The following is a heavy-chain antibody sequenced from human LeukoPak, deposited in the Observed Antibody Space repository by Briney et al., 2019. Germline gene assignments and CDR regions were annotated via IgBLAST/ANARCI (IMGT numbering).Heavy chain of an antibody. Sequence: SETLSLTCAVYGGSFSGYYWSWIRQPPGKGLEWIGEINHSGSTNYNPSLKSRVTISVDTSKNQFSLKLSSVTAADTAVYYCARRLETSGDYDSGFDPWGQGTLVTVSS. CDR3: ARRLETSGDYDSGFDP. CDR1: GGSFSGYY. J-gene: IGHJ5*02. D-gene: IGHD4-17*01. V-gene: IGHV4-34*01. CDR2: INHSGST.